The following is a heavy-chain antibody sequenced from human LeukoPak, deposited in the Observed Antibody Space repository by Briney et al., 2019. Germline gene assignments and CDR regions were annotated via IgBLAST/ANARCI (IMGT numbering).Heavy chain of an antibody. CDR2: IYSGGST. Sequence: GGSLRLSCAASGFIVSSNYMSWVRQAPGKGLEWVSVIYSGGSTYYADSVKGRFTISRDNSKNTLYLQMNSLRAEDTAVYYCARDRDSGWYNYFDYWGQGTLVTVSS. CDR1: GFIVSSNY. CDR3: ARDRDSGWYNYFDY. D-gene: IGHD6-19*01. V-gene: IGHV3-66*01. J-gene: IGHJ4*02.